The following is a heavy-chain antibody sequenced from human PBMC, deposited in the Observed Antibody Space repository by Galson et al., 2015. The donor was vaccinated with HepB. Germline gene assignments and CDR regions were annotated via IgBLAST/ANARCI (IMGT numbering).Heavy chain of an antibody. D-gene: IGHD6-13*01. CDR3: ARDKQYSSSWSGDYYGMDV. Sequence: SLRLSCPASGFTFSSYWMHWVRQAPGKGLVWVSRINSDGSSTSYADSVKGRLTISRDNAKNTLYLQMNSLRAEDTAVYYCARDKQYSSSWSGDYYGMDVWGQGTTVTVSS. CDR2: INSDGSST. CDR1: GFTFSSYW. V-gene: IGHV3-74*01. J-gene: IGHJ6*02.